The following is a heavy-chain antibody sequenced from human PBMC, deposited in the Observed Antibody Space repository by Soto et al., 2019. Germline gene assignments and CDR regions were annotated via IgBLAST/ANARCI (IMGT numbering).Heavy chain of an antibody. V-gene: IGHV3-23*01. CDR3: AKDGDFSNPFDH. J-gene: IGHJ4*02. CDR2: ISGSGDST. Sequence: ALRLSSAASAFTFSTDGMNCVRQAPGKGLEWVSGISGSGDSTYYADSVKGRFTISRDSSKNTLYLQMNSLRAEATAVYYCAKDGDFSNPFDHWGQGTLVTVSS. CDR1: AFTFSTDG. D-gene: IGHD4-4*01.